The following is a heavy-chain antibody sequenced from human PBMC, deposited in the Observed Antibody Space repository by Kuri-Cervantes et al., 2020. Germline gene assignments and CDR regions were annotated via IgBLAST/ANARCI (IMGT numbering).Heavy chain of an antibody. V-gene: IGHV1-8*01. J-gene: IGHJ6*02. D-gene: IGHD3-10*01. CDR2: MNPNSGNT. CDR3: ARDLGAGEVRFGEFVKGAMDV. Sequence: ASVKVSCKASGYTFTSYYINWVRQATGQGLEWMGWMNPNSGNTGYAQKFQGWVTMTRDTSISTAYMELSRLRSDDTAVYYCARDLGAGEVRFGEFVKGAMDVWGQGTTVTVSS. CDR1: GYTFTSYY.